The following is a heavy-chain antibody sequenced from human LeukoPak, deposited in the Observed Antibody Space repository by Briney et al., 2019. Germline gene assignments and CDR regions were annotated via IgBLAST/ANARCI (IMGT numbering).Heavy chain of an antibody. CDR1: GFTFSGSA. CDR3: TGDNFDSSVKLDY. D-gene: IGHD3-22*01. Sequence: GGSLRLSCVVSGFTFSGSAVHWVRQASGKGLEWVGRIRSKANNYATAYAASVKGRFTISRDDSKNTAYLQMNSLKTEDTAVYYCTGDNFDSSVKLDYWGQGTLVTVSS. CDR2: IRSKANNYAT. J-gene: IGHJ4*02. V-gene: IGHV3-73*01.